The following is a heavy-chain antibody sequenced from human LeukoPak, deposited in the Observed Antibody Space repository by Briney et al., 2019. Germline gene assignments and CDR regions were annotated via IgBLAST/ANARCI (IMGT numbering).Heavy chain of an antibody. J-gene: IGHJ4*02. CDR1: GFTFTYYA. CDR3: AKDGENNYGLFDY. V-gene: IGHV3-23*01. CDR2: ISGSGGSST. D-gene: IGHD5-18*01. Sequence: PGGSLRLSCETSGFTFTYYAMSWVRQAPGKGLEWVSAISGSGGSSTYYADSVQGRFTISRDNSKNTLYLQMDSLRAEDTAIYYCAKDGENNYGLFDYWGQGTLVTVSS.